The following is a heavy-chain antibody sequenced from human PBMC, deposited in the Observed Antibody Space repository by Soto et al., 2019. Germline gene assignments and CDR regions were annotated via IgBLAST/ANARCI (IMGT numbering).Heavy chain of an antibody. CDR3: SRDYGGNDAYVS. V-gene: IGHV4-31*01. D-gene: IGHD2-15*01. J-gene: IGHJ5*02. CDR2: VYHIGGT. CDR1: GASINNGGSY. Sequence: SQTRSLTCAVAGASINNGGSYWTWIRGQPGNSMEYVGYVYHIGGTVYTPSLESLLSFSVDTSKNHSSQRLTSVSAADRAFYYCSRDYGGNDAYVSWGQGTLVTVSS.